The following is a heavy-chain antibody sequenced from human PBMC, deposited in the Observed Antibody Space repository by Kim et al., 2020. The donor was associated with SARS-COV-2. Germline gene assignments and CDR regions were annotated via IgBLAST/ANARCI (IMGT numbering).Heavy chain of an antibody. D-gene: IGHD3-10*01. Sequence: GGSLRLACAASGFTFSSYAMHWVRQAPGKGLEWVAVISYDGSNKYYADSVKGRFTICRDNSKNTLYLQMNSQRAEDTAVYYCARVGTIGFGEGVVRAVD. CDR3: ARVGTIGFGEGVVRAVD. J-gene: IGHJ3*02. V-gene: IGHV3-30*04. CDR2: ISYDGSNK. CDR1: GFTFSSYA.